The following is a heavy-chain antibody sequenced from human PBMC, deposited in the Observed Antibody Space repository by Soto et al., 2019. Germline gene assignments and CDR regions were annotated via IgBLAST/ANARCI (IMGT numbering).Heavy chain of an antibody. CDR3: AKGGWALRIAVVPAAMYFDS. CDR1: GFTISSYA. D-gene: IGHD2-2*01. V-gene: IGHV3-23*01. Sequence: GGSLRLSCAASGFTISSYAMSWVRQTPGRGLGWVSAISGSGFTYYADSVKGRFTISRDNSKNTLYLQMDSLRAEDTAVYYCAKGGWALRIAVVPAAMYFDSWGQGTLVTVSS. CDR2: ISGSGFT. J-gene: IGHJ4*02.